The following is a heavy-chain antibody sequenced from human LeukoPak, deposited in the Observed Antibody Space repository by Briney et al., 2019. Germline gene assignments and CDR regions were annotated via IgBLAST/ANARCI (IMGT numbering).Heavy chain of an antibody. V-gene: IGHV1-46*01. CDR3: ARDTTGGAYFDY. CDR1: GYTFTSNY. Sequence: ASVKVSCKAFGYTFTSNYMHWVRQAPGQGPEWMGVISPSGGSTTYAQKFQGRVTMTRDTSTSTVYMELSSLRSEDTAVYYCARDTTGGAYFDYWGQGTLVTVSS. CDR2: ISPSGGST. D-gene: IGHD1-26*01. J-gene: IGHJ4*02.